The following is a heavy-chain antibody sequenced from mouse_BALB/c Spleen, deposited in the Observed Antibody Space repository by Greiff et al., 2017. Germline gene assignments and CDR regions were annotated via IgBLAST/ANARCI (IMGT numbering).Heavy chain of an antibody. CDR1: GFSLTSYG. CDR3: ARDKGVYYGSSYTWFAY. Sequence: VQLQQSGPGLVAPSQSLSITCTVSGFSLTSYGVHWVRQPPGKGLEWLGVIWAGGSTNYNSALMSRLSISKDNSKSQVFLKMNSLQTDDTAMYYCARDKGVYYGSSYTWFAYWGQGTLVTVSA. J-gene: IGHJ3*01. V-gene: IGHV2-9*02. D-gene: IGHD1-1*01. CDR2: IWAGGST.